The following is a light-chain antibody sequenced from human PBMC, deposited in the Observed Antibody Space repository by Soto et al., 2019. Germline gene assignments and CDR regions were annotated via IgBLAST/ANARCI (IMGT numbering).Light chain of an antibody. CDR2: GAS. CDR1: QSVSHN. CDR3: QQSNNWPYT. J-gene: IGKJ2*01. V-gene: IGKV3-15*01. Sequence: EIVMTQSPATLSVSPGERATLSCRASQSVSHNLAWYQQKPGQAPRLLFYGASTRATGIPARFSGSGSGTDFNLTISSLQSEDFAVYYCQQSNNWPYTFGQGTKLEIK.